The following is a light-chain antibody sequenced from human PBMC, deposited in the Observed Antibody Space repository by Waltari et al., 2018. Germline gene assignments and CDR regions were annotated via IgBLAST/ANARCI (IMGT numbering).Light chain of an antibody. V-gene: IGKV3-11*01. CDR2: DTS. CDR3: QQRKNWPLT. CDR1: QNVGRY. Sequence: EIVLTQSPATLSLSPGERVTLSCRATQNVGRYLAWYQQKSGQAPRLLIYDTSNRATDIPARFSGSGSGTDFTLTISSLEPEDFAVYYCQQRKNWPLTFGGGTREEIK. J-gene: IGKJ4*01.